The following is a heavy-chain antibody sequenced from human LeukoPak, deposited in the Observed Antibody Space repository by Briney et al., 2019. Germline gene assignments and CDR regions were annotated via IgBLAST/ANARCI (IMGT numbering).Heavy chain of an antibody. CDR2: ISYDGSNK. J-gene: IGHJ4*02. CDR3: AKDRGIISDY. Sequence: GGSLRLSCAASGFTFSSYAMHWVRQAPGKGLEWVAVISYDGSNKYYADSVKGRFTISRDNSKDTLYLQMNSLRVEDTAVYYCAKDRGIISDYWGQGTLVTVSS. V-gene: IGHV3-30*04. D-gene: IGHD3-10*01. CDR1: GFTFSSYA.